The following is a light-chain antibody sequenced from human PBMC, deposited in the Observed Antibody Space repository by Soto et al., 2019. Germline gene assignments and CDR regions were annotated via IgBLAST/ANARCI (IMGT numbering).Light chain of an antibody. J-gene: IGKJ5*01. Sequence: EIVLTHSPGTLSLSPGERASLSFGSSQSITSSFLAWYQQKPGQAPRLLIYGASSRATGIPDRFSGTGSETDFTLTINRLEPEDFAVYYCQQYENSPITFGQGTRLEIK. CDR1: QSITSSF. CDR3: QQYENSPIT. CDR2: GAS. V-gene: IGKV3-20*01.